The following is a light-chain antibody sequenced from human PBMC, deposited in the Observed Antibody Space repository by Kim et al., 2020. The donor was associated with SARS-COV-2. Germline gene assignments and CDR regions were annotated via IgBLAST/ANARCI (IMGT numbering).Light chain of an antibody. Sequence: EIVLTQSPGTLALSPGERATLSCRASQSVGKNYLTWYQQNPGQTPSLLIYGASSRATGVPDRFGGSGSGTDFTLTISRLEPEDFTVYYCHQNDASPRTFGQGTQLDIK. V-gene: IGKV3-20*01. CDR2: GAS. CDR1: QSVGKNY. J-gene: IGKJ5*01. CDR3: HQNDASPRT.